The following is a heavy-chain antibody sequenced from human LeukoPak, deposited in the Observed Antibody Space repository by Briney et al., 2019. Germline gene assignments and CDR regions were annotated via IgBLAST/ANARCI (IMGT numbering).Heavy chain of an antibody. CDR3: AGRYCSGGSCYYYYGMDV. Sequence: GGSLRLSCAASGFTVSSNYMSWVRQAPGKGLEWVSVIYSGGSTYYADSVKGRFTISRDNSKNTLYLQMNSLRAEDTAVYYCAGRYCSGGSCYYYYGMDVWGQGTTVAVSS. V-gene: IGHV3-66*02. CDR1: GFTVSSNY. J-gene: IGHJ6*02. D-gene: IGHD2-15*01. CDR2: IYSGGST.